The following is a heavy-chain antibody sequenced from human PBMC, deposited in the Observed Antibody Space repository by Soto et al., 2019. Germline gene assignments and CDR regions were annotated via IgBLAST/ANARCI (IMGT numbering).Heavy chain of an antibody. CDR3: AGEQGVGGNVDWFDS. D-gene: IGHD1-1*01. CDR1: GFSFINYW. V-gene: IGHV3-7*01. CDR2: IKEDGSAE. J-gene: IGHJ5*01. Sequence: GGSLRLSCTASGFSFINYWMSWVRQAPGKGLEWVANIKEDGSAEYYVDSLKGRFTISRDNAKNSLYLQMNSLRVEDTAVYYCAGEQGVGGNVDWFDSWGQGTLVTVSS.